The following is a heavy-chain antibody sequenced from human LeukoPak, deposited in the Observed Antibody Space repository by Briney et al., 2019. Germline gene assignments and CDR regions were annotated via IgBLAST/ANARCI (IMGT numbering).Heavy chain of an antibody. D-gene: IGHD5-12*01. V-gene: IGHV4-59*08. CDR2: IYYSGST. CDR3: ASSDVYSGYLDY. J-gene: IGHJ4*02. CDR1: GGSISSYY. Sequence: SETLSLTCTVSGGSISSYYWSWIRQPPGKGLEWIGYIYYSGSTNYNPSLKSRVTISVDTSKNQFSLKLSSVTAADTAVYYCASSDVYSGYLDYWGQGTLVTVSS.